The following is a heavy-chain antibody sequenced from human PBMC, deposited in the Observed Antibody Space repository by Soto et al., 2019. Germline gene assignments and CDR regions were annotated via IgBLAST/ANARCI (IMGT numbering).Heavy chain of an antibody. J-gene: IGHJ4*02. CDR1: GFTFSTYW. D-gene: IGHD5-12*01. CDR3: ARVRTGGYDFDF. Sequence: EVQLVESGGGLVQPGGSLRLSCAASGFTFSTYWMHWFRQAPGKGLVWVSRINTDGSITGYADSVRGRFTISRDSAKNTLYLQMNSLRAEDTAVYYCARVRTGGYDFDFWGQGTLVTVSS. CDR2: INTDGSIT. V-gene: IGHV3-74*01.